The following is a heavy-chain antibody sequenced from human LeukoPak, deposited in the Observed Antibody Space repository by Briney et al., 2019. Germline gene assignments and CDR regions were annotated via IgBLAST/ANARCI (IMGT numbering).Heavy chain of an antibody. CDR1: GFSGYA. Sequence: GGSLRLSCAASGFSGYAMSWGCLAQGQGLGWVSVISSSGGTTKYSDSVRGRFTISRDNSKNTLYLQKNTLRDDDTAVYYCTKEPSTSPYCSGGSCYFEYWAQRTLVTVSS. CDR2: ISSSGGTT. V-gene: IGHV3-23*01. D-gene: IGHD2-15*01. CDR3: TKEPSTSPYCSGGSCYFEY. J-gene: IGHJ4*02.